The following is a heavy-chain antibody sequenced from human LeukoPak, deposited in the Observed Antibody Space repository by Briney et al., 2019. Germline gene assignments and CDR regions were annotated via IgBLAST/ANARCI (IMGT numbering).Heavy chain of an antibody. J-gene: IGHJ4*02. CDR1: GGTFSSYA. D-gene: IGHD4-17*01. Sequence: ASVKVSCKASGGTFSSYAISWVRQAPGQGLEWMAWISGYNAKTNYAPKFQGRVTLTTDTPTNTAYMELTRLTPDDTAVYYCVRDPATVTIGSCFDSWGQGTLVTVSA. CDR2: ISGYNAKT. CDR3: VRDPATVTIGSCFDS. V-gene: IGHV1-18*01.